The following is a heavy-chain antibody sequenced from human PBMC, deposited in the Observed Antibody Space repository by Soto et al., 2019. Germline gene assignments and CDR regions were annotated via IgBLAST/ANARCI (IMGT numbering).Heavy chain of an antibody. CDR3: ARAVYYYDSSGSYDAFDI. CDR1: GYTFTSYY. Sequence: ASVKVSCKAPGYTFTSYYMHWVRQAPGQGLEWMGIINPSGGSTSYAQKFQGRVTMTRDTSTSTVYMELSSLRSEDTAVYYCARAVYYYDSSGSYDAFDIWGQGTMVTVSS. CDR2: INPSGGST. V-gene: IGHV1-46*01. J-gene: IGHJ3*02. D-gene: IGHD3-22*01.